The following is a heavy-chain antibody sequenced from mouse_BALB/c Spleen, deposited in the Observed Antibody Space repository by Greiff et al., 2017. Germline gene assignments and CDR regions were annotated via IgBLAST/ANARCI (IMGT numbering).Heavy chain of an antibody. Sequence: EVQLQQSGAELVKPGASVKLSCTASGFNIKDNYMHWVKQRPEQGLEWIGRIDPANGNTKYDPKFQGKATITADTSSNTAYLQLSSLTSEDTAVYYCARSRGVPDDWGQGTTLTVSS. CDR2: IDPANGNT. D-gene: IGHD2-14*01. J-gene: IGHJ2*01. V-gene: IGHV14-3*02. CDR1: GFNIKDNY. CDR3: ARSRGVPDD.